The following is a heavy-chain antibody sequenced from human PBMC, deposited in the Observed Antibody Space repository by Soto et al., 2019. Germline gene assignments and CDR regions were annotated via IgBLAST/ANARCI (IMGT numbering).Heavy chain of an antibody. Sequence: ASVKLSCKASGYTFTSYAMHWVRQAPGQRLEWMGWINAGNGNTKYSQKFQGRVTITRDTSASTAYMELSSLRAEDTAVYYCVKDFGSIAAATYSFDPWGQGTLVTVSS. CDR1: GYTFTSYA. D-gene: IGHD6-13*01. J-gene: IGHJ5*02. CDR3: VKDFGSIAAATYSFDP. V-gene: IGHV1-3*01. CDR2: INAGNGNT.